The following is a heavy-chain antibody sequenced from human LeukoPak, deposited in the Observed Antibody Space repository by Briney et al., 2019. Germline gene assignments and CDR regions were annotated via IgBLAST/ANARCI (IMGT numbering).Heavy chain of an antibody. J-gene: IGHJ1*01. D-gene: IGHD3-10*01. CDR2: INHSRST. CDR1: GGSFSGYY. V-gene: IGHV4-34*01. Sequence: SETLSLTCAVYGGSFSGYYWSWMRQPPPRGLPWMGEINHSRSTNYNPSTKSRVTISVVTSKHQFSLKLSSVTAADTAVYYCARAEADMVRGVRSLRHWGQGTLVTVSS. CDR3: ARAEADMVRGVRSLRH.